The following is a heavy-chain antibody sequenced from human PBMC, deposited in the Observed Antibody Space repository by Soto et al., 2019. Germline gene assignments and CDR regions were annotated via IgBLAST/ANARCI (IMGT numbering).Heavy chain of an antibody. CDR2: IYYSGST. D-gene: IGHD6-19*01. J-gene: IGHJ6*02. V-gene: IGHV4-39*01. CDR3: ARRDSSGWYLSGMDV. CDR1: GGSISSSSYY. Sequence: PSETLSLTCTVSGGSISSSSYYWGWIRQPPGKGLEWIGSIYYSGSTYHNPSLKSRVTISVDTSKNQFSLKLSSVTAADTAVYYCARRDSSGWYLSGMDVWGQGTTVTVSS.